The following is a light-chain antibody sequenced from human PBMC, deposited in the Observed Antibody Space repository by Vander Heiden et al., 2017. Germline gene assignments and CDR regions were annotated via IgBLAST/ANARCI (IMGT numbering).Light chain of an antibody. CDR3: RQALQTLWT. CDR2: LGS. V-gene: IGKV2-28*01. CDR1: QSLLHSNGYNY. J-gene: IGKJ1*01. Sequence: DMVLTQSPLSLPVTPGEPASISCRSSQSLLHSNGYNYLEWYLQKPGQSPQLLIYLGSDRASGGPDRFSGSGSGTEWTRISSRVEAEDVGVYYFRQALQTLWTFGQGTKVEIK.